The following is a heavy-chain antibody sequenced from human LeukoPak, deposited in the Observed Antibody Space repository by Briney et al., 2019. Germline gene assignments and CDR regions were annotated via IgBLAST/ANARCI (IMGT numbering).Heavy chain of an antibody. Sequence: PSETLSLTCTVSGGSISSSSYYWGWIRQPPGKGLEWIGSIYYSGSTYYNPSLKSRVSISVDESKNQLSLTLNSVTAADTAVYYCATRWVLTGEPHWGQGTLVTVSS. CDR3: ATRWVLTGEPH. CDR2: IYYSGST. CDR1: GGSISSSSYY. D-gene: IGHD7-27*01. V-gene: IGHV4-39*07. J-gene: IGHJ4*02.